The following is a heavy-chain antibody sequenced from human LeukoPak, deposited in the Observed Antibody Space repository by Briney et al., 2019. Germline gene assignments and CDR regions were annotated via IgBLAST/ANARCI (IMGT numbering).Heavy chain of an antibody. J-gene: IGHJ4*02. CDR2: INHSGST. CDR1: GGSFSGYY. Sequence: PSETLSLTCAVYGGSFSGYYWSWIRQPPGKGLEWIGEINHSGSTNYNPSLKSRVTISVDTSKNQFSLKLSSVTAADTAVYYCARVNINNWHSCDYWGQGTLVTVSS. V-gene: IGHV4-34*01. CDR3: ARVNINNWHSCDY. D-gene: IGHD1-1*01.